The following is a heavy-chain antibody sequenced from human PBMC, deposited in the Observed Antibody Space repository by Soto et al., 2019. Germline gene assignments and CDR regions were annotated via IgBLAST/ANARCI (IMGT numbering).Heavy chain of an antibody. Sequence: QERVVESGGGEVQPGTSLRLSCVASDFSFRNYGMHWVRQAPGKGLAWVADISYDGRNKYYAESVKGRFTISRDNSKNTLYLQMNSLRTEDTAVYYCAKDWRWEQQIYGMNVWGQGTTVTVSS. CDR2: ISYDGRNK. CDR1: DFSFRNYG. J-gene: IGHJ6*02. D-gene: IGHD1-26*01. CDR3: AKDWRWEQQIYGMNV. V-gene: IGHV3-30*18.